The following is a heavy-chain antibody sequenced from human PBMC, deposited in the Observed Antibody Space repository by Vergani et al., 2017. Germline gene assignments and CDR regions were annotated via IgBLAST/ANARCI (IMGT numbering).Heavy chain of an antibody. CDR2: INPSGGST. J-gene: IGHJ4*02. CDR3: ARAGVIVPAANYYFDY. CDR1: GYTFTSYY. D-gene: IGHD2-2*01. V-gene: IGHV1-46*01. Sequence: QVQLVQSGAEVKKPGASVKVSCKASGYTFTSYYMHWVRQAPGQGLEWRGIINPSGGSTSYAQKFQGRVTMTRDTSTSTVYMELSSLRSEDTAVYYCARAGVIVPAANYYFDYWGQGTLVTVSS.